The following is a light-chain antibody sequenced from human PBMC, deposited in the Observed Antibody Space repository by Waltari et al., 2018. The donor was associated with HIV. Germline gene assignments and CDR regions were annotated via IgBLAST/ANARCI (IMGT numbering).Light chain of an antibody. J-gene: IGLJ3*02. CDR2: GKN. Sequence: SSELAQDPAVSVALGQTVRITCQGDSVRTYYASWYKQKPGQAPVLVFYGKNNRPSGIPDRFSGSSSGDTASLTITGAQAEDEADYYCNSRDTTGHWFFGGGTKVTVL. V-gene: IGLV3-19*01. CDR1: SVRTYY. CDR3: NSRDTTGHWF.